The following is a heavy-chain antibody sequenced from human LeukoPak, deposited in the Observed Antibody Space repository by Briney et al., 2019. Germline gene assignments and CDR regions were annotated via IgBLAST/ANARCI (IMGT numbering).Heavy chain of an antibody. CDR2: IYYSGST. D-gene: IGHD2-15*01. CDR1: GGSISSYY. Sequence: SETLSLTCTVSGGSISSYYWSWIRQPPGKGLEWIGYIYYSGSTNYNPSLKSRVTISVDTSKNQFSLKLSSVTAADTAVYYCARVPYCSGGSCYGGDWFDPWGQGTLVTVSS. J-gene: IGHJ5*02. CDR3: ARVPYCSGGSCYGGDWFDP. V-gene: IGHV4-59*01.